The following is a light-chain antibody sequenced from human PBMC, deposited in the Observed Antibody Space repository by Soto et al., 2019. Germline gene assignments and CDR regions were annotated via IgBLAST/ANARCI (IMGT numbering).Light chain of an antibody. CDR3: HQTYTTPRT. J-gene: IGKJ1*01. V-gene: IGKV1-39*01. CDR2: ATS. CDR1: HTASNY. Sequence: DTQMAQSPSSLSASVGDRISITCRASHTASNYVNWYQQKPGKAPTLLISATSTLQSGVPSRFSGSGSGTDFTLTITSLQPEDFAIYYCHQTYTTPRTFGQGTKVAIK.